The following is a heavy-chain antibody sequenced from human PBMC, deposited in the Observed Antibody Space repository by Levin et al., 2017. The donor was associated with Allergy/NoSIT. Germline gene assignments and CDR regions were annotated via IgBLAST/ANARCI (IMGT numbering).Heavy chain of an antibody. J-gene: IGHJ4*02. CDR1: GFIFSSYA. CDR2: IGARGGST. D-gene: IGHD3-22*01. Sequence: GGSLRLSCAASGFIFSSYAMTWVRQAPGKGLEWVSTIGARGGSTYYADSVKGRFTISRDNSKNTLNLEMNSLRAEDTAVYYCAKSPREGYWTTGFDYWGQGTLVTVSS. CDR3: AKSPREGYWTTGFDY. V-gene: IGHV3-23*01.